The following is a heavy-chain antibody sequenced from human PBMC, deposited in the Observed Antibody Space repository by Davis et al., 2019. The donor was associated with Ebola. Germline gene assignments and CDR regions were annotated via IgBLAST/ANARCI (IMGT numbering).Heavy chain of an antibody. CDR1: GYTFTGYY. D-gene: IGHD3-22*01. Sequence: AASVKVSCKASGYTFTGYYMHWVRQAPGQGLEWVGRINPNSGGTNYAQKFQARVTMTRDTSISTAYMELSRLRSDDTAVYYCARGGITMVAVPRDYYYGMDVWGQGTTVTVSS. J-gene: IGHJ6*02. V-gene: IGHV1-2*06. CDR2: INPNSGGT. CDR3: ARGGITMVAVPRDYYYGMDV.